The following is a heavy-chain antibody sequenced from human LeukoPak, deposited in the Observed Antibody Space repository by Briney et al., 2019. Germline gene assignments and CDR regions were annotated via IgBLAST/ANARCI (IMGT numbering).Heavy chain of an antibody. J-gene: IGHJ4*02. CDR3: ATYVWGNLTFDY. CDR2: INPNSGGT. V-gene: IGHV1-2*02. Sequence: ASVKVSCKASGYTFTGYYIHWVRQAPGQGLEWMGWINPNSGGTNYAQKFQGRVTMTSDTSISTAYMELSRLRSDDTAVYYCATYVWGNLTFDYWGQGTLLTVSS. CDR1: GYTFTGYY. D-gene: IGHD3-16*01.